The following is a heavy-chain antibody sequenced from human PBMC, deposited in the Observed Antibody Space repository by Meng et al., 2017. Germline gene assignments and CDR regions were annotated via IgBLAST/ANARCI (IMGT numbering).Heavy chain of an antibody. CDR3: ASKGGLSTYNWFDP. D-gene: IGHD5-12*01. CDR1: SCSISRGGYY. V-gene: IGHV4-31*03. CDR2: IYYSGST. J-gene: IGHJ5*02. Sequence: QLQEASPGLVHPSQTPSLTCTVSSCSISRGGYYWSWIRQHPAKGLEWIWYIYYSGSTYYNPSLKSRVTISVDTSKNQFSLKLSSVTAADTAVYYCASKGGLSTYNWFDPWGQGTLVTVSS.